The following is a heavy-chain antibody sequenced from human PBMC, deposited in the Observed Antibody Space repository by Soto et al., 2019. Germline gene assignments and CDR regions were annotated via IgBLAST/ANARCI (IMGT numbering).Heavy chain of an antibody. CDR1: GGSISSSSSY. V-gene: IGHV4-39*07. CDR2: INHSGST. J-gene: IGHJ4*02. Sequence: SETLSLTCTVSGGSISSSSSYWGWIRQPPGKGLEWIGEINHSGSTNYNPSLKSRVTISVDTSKNQFSLKLSSVTAADTAVYYCARGRGYSYGSFDYWGQGTLVTVSS. D-gene: IGHD5-18*01. CDR3: ARGRGYSYGSFDY.